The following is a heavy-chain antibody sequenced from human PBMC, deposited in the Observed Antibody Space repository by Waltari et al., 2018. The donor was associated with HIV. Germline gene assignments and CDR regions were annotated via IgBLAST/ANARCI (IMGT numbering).Heavy chain of an antibody. J-gene: IGHJ5*02. CDR3: AREWGTLMVAWFDP. V-gene: IGHV4-38-2*02. Sequence: QVQLQESGPGLVTPSETLSLTCAVSGYSIRSGYFWGWNRQPPGKALEWIGSMFHNGSTYYNPSLKSRVTISVDTSKNQFSLKLSSVTSADTAIYYCAREWGTLMVAWFDPWGQGTLVTVSS. D-gene: IGHD3-10*01. CDR2: MFHNGST. CDR1: GYSIRSGYF.